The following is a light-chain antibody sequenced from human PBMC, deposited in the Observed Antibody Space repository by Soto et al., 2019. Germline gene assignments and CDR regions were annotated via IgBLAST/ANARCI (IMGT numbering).Light chain of an antibody. CDR1: SSDVGGYNY. Sequence: QSVLAQPASVSGSPGQSITISCTGTSSDVGGYNYVSWYQQHPGKAPKLMIYEVSNRPSGVSNRFSGSKSGNTASLTISGLQAEDEADYYCSSYTSSSTPYVSGTGTTLTVL. CDR2: EVS. V-gene: IGLV2-14*01. J-gene: IGLJ1*01. CDR3: SSYTSSSTPYV.